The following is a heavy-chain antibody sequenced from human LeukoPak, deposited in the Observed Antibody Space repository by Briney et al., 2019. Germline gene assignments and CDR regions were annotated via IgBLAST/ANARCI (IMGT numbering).Heavy chain of an antibody. Sequence: GGSLRLSCAASGFTFSSYGIHWVRQAPGKGLEWVAVISYDGSNKYYADSVKGRFTISRDNSKNTLYLQMNSLRAEDTAVYYCAKDDGPPLGYSYGYYYYYGMDVWGQGTTVTVSS. CDR2: ISYDGSNK. CDR1: GFTFSSYG. V-gene: IGHV3-30*18. D-gene: IGHD5-18*01. J-gene: IGHJ6*02. CDR3: AKDDGPPLGYSYGYYYYYGMDV.